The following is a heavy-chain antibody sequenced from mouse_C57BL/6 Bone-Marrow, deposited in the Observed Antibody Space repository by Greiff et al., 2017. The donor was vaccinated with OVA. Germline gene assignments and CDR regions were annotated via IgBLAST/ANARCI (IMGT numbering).Heavy chain of an antibody. V-gene: IGHV1-36*01. D-gene: IGHD4-1*01. CDR2: VYPYNGGT. CDR3: ARRLTNWDYAMDD. CDR1: GFTFTDYY. Sequence: VQLQQSGPVLVKPGPSVKISCKASGFTFTDYYMHWVKQSPGQSLEWIGLVYPYNGGTSYNQKFKGKATLTVDTSSSTAYMELSSLTSEDSAVYCCARRLTNWDYAMDDWGQGTSVTVSS. J-gene: IGHJ4*01.